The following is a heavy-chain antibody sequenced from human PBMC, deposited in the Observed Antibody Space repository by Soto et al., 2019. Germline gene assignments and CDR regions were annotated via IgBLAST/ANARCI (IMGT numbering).Heavy chain of an antibody. J-gene: IGHJ3*02. CDR2: MYYSGST. CDR1: GGSISSSSYY. Sequence: QLQLQESGPGLVKPSETLSLTCPVSGGSISSSSYYWGWIRQPPGKGLEWIGRMYYSGSTYYNPTLKSRVTIYVDTYKNQFSLKLSYVTAADTAVYYCARGGGEVYYGDYGGDAFDIWGQGTMVTVSS. D-gene: IGHD4-17*01. V-gene: IGHV4-39*01. CDR3: ARGGGEVYYGDYGGDAFDI.